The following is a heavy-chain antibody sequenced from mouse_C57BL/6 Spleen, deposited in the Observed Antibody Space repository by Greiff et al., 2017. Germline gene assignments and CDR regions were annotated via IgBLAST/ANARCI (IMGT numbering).Heavy chain of an antibody. Sequence: EVKLVESEGGLVQPGSSMKLSCTASGFTFSDYYMAWVRQVPEKGLEWVANINYDGSSTYYLDSLKSRFIISRDNAKNILYLQMSSLKSEDTATYYCARWEDDYDVRYFDVWGTGTTVTVSS. CDR2: INYDGSST. CDR1: GFTFSDYY. V-gene: IGHV5-16*01. D-gene: IGHD2-4*01. CDR3: ARWEDDYDVRYFDV. J-gene: IGHJ1*03.